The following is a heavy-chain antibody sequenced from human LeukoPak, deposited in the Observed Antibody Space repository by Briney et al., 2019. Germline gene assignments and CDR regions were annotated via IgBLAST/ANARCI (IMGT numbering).Heavy chain of an antibody. CDR3: ARVESQTYDSSGYTFDY. V-gene: IGHV1-18*01. J-gene: IGHJ4*02. CDR1: GYTFTSYG. Sequence: ASVKVSCKASGYTFTSYGISWVRQAPGQGLEWMGWISAYNGNTNYAQKLQGRVTMTTDTSTSTAYMELSSLRSEDTAVYYCARVESQTYDSSGYTFDYWGQGTLVTVSS. CDR2: ISAYNGNT. D-gene: IGHD3-22*01.